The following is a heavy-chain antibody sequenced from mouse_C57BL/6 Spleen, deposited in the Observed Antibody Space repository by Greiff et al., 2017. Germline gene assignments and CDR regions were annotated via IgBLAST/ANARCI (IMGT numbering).Heavy chain of an antibody. D-gene: IGHD1-1*01. CDR1: GYTFTDYN. V-gene: IGHV1-22*01. CDR3: ARYYGSRYWYFDV. CDR2: INPNNGGT. Sequence: VQLQQSGPELVKPGASVKMSCKASGYTFTDYNMHWVKQSHGKSLEWIGYINPNNGGTSYNQKFKGKATLTVNKSSSTAYMELRSLTSEDSAVYYWARYYGSRYWYFDVWGTGTTVTVSS. J-gene: IGHJ1*03.